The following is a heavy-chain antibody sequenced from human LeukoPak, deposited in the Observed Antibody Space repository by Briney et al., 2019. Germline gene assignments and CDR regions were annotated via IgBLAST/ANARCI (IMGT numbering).Heavy chain of an antibody. Sequence: PGGSPRLSCAASGFTFNSYEMNWVRQAPGKGLEWVSYISSSGSTIYYADSVKGRFTISRDNAKNSLYLQMNSLRAEDTAVYYCARKGATVTTYGMDVWGKGTTVNVSS. CDR2: ISSSGSTI. V-gene: IGHV3-48*03. CDR3: ARKGATVTTYGMDV. J-gene: IGHJ6*04. D-gene: IGHD4-17*01. CDR1: GFTFNSYE.